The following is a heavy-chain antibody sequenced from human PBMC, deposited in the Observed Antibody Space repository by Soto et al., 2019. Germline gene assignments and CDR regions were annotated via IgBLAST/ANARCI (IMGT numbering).Heavy chain of an antibody. CDR1: GFTFSSYA. CDR2: ISYDGSNK. J-gene: IGHJ4*02. V-gene: IGHV3-30-3*01. Sequence: QVQLVESGGGVVQPGRSLRLSCAASGFTFSSYAMHWVRQAPGKGLEWVAVISYDGSNKYYADSVKGRFTISRDNSKNTLYLQMNSLRAEDTAVYYCARAQRAYYYASSGPQVYWGQGTLVTVSS. D-gene: IGHD3-22*01. CDR3: ARAQRAYYYASSGPQVY.